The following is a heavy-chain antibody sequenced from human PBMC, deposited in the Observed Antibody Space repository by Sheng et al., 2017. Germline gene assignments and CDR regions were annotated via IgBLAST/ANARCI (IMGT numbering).Heavy chain of an antibody. CDR2: IYHSGST. D-gene: IGHD2-21*02. CDR3: ARAAYCGGDCYTPLIYYFDY. Sequence: QVQLQESGPGLVKPSETLSLTCAVSGYSISSGYYWGWIRQPPGKGLEWIGSIYHSGSTYYNPSLKSRVTISVDTSKNQFSLKLSSVTAADTAVYYCARAAYCGGDCYTPLIYYFDYWAEGTLVTVSS. CDR1: GYSISSGYY. V-gene: IGHV4-38-2*01. J-gene: IGHJ4*02.